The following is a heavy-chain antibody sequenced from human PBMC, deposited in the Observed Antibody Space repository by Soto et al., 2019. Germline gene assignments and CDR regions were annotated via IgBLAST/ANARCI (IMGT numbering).Heavy chain of an antibody. CDR1: GYSFTSYW. V-gene: IGHV5-10-1*01. CDR3: ARHPPGYRSSRRGYYQYGMDV. CDR2: IDPSDSYT. Sequence: PGESLKISCKGSGYSFTSYWISWVRQMPGKGLEWMGRIDPSDSYTNYSPSFQGHVTISADKSISTAYLQWSSLKASDTAMYYCARHPPGYRSSRRGYYQYGMDVWGQGTTVTVSS. D-gene: IGHD6-6*01. J-gene: IGHJ6*02.